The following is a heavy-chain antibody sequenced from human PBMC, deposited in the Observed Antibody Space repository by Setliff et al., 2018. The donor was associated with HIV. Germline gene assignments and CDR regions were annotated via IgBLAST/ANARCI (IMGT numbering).Heavy chain of an antibody. D-gene: IGHD3-10*01. Sequence: ASVKVSCKASGYTFTTYGISWVRQAPGQGLEWMGWINTNTGNPTYAQGFTGRFVFSLDTSVSTAYLQISSLKAEDTAVYYCAREFRVVRGVIIINDYWGQGTLVTVSS. CDR2: INTNTGNP. CDR3: AREFRVVRGVIIINDY. CDR1: GYTFTTYG. J-gene: IGHJ4*02. V-gene: IGHV7-4-1*02.